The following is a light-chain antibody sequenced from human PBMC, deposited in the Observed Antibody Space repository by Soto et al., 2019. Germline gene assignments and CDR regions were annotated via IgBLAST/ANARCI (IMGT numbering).Light chain of an antibody. CDR3: QQYGSSPRT. Sequence: EIVLTQSPGTLSLSPGERATLSCRASQSVSSSYVAWYQQKPGQAPRLLIYGASSRATGIPDRFSGSGSGKDFTLTISRLEPEDFAVYYCQQYGSSPRTFGQGTKVEIK. V-gene: IGKV3-20*01. J-gene: IGKJ1*01. CDR1: QSVSSSY. CDR2: GAS.